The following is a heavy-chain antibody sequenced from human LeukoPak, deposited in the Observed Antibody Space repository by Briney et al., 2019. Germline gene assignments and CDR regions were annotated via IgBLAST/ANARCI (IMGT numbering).Heavy chain of an antibody. CDR2: ISGSCGRT. D-gene: IGHD3-22*01. V-gene: IGHV3-23*01. CDR3: AKEPHSSGPYYFDY. Sequence: PGGSLRLSCAASGFTFSSNAMSWVRQAPGKGLEWVSAISGSCGRTYDEDSVKGRFTNPRDNYKNEQDLQWNRLRAEDTAVYYCAKEPHSSGPYYFDYWGQGTLVTVSS. J-gene: IGHJ4*02. CDR1: GFTFSSNA.